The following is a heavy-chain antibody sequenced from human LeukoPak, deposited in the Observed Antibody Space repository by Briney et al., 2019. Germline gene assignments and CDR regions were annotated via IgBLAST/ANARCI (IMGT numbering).Heavy chain of an antibody. V-gene: IGHV3-30-3*02. D-gene: IGHD2-15*01. J-gene: IGHJ4*02. CDR3: AKDRGGYCSGGRCSASGIWDC. Sequence: ADSVKGRFTISRDNSKNTLYLQMNSLRAEDTAVYYCAKDRGGYCSGGRCSASGIWDCWGQGTLVTVSS.